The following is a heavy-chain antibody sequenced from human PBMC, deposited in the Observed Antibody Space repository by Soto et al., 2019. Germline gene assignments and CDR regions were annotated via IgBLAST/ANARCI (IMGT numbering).Heavy chain of an antibody. V-gene: IGHV1-2*04. J-gene: IGHJ5*02. D-gene: IGHD3-3*01. Sequence: ASVKVSCKASGYTFTGYYMHWVRQAPGQGLEWMGWINPNSGGTNYAQKFQGWVTMTRDTSISTAYMELSRLRSDDTAVYYCARGLRFLEWLFYAFDPWGQGTLVTVSS. CDR1: GYTFTGYY. CDR3: ARGLRFLEWLFYAFDP. CDR2: INPNSGGT.